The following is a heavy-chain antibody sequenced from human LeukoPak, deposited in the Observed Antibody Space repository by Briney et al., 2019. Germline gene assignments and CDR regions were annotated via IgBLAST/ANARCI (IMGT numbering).Heavy chain of an antibody. J-gene: IGHJ4*02. V-gene: IGHV3-74*01. D-gene: IGHD6-13*01. CDR1: GFTFSDYE. CDR3: ARAIGSSWGKVDY. Sequence: GGSLRLSCAASGFTFSDYEMNWVRQAPGKGLVWVSRIKTDGSRTKYADSVKGRFTISRDNAKNTVYLEMNSLRSEDTAVYYCARAIGSSWGKVDYWGQGTLVTVSS. CDR2: IKTDGSRT.